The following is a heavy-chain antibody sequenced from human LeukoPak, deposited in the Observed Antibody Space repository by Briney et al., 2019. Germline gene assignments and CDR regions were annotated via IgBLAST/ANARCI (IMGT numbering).Heavy chain of an antibody. CDR1: GGSISSGGYY. Sequence: PSETLSLTCTVSGGSISSGGYYWSWIRQPPGKGLEWIGYIYHSGSTYYNPSLKSRVTISVDRSKNQFSLKLSSVTAADTAVYYCARETSLYSSGRSYYFDYWGQGTLVTVSS. V-gene: IGHV4-30-2*01. CDR3: ARETSLYSSGRSYYFDY. J-gene: IGHJ4*02. D-gene: IGHD6-19*01. CDR2: IYHSGST.